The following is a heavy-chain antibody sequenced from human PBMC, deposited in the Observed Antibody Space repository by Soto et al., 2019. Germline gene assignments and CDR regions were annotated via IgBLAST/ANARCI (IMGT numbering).Heavy chain of an antibody. Sequence: VASVKVSCKASGGTFSSYAISWVRQAPGQGLEWMGGIIPIFGTASYAQKFQGRVTITADESTSTAYMELSSLRSEDTAVYYCARDLDYYDSSGYYNYWGQGTLVTVSS. CDR1: GGTFSSYA. J-gene: IGHJ4*02. V-gene: IGHV1-69*13. CDR3: ARDLDYYDSSGYYNY. CDR2: IIPIFGTA. D-gene: IGHD3-22*01.